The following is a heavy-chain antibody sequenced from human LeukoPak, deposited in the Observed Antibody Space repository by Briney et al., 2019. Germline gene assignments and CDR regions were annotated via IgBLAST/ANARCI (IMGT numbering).Heavy chain of an antibody. Sequence: SETLSLTCTVSGGSISSGDYYWSWIRQPPGRGLEWIGYIYYSGSTYYNPSLKSRVTISVDTSKNQFSLKLSSVTAADTAVYYCARGGYSYGPDFDYWGQGTLVTVSS. CDR3: ARGGYSYGPDFDY. CDR1: GGSISSGDYY. J-gene: IGHJ4*02. D-gene: IGHD5-18*01. CDR2: IYYSGST. V-gene: IGHV4-30-4*08.